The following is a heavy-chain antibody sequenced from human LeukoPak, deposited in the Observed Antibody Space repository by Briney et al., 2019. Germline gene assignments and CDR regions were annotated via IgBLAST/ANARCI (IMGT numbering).Heavy chain of an antibody. V-gene: IGHV4-59*12. J-gene: IGHJ5*02. D-gene: IGHD3-22*01. CDR3: ARDHLIYYDSSGYYYGYNWFDP. CDR2: IYYSGST. CDR1: GGSISSYY. Sequence: SETLSLTCTVSGGSISSYYWSWIRQPPGKGLEWIGYIYYSGSTNYNPSLKSRVTISVDTSKNQFSLKLSSVTAADTAVYYCARDHLIYYDSSGYYYGYNWFDPWGQGTLVTVSS.